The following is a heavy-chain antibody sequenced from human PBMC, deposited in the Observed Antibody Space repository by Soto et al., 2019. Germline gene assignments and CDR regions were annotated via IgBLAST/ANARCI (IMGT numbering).Heavy chain of an antibody. CDR3: ATWAIAVGGEGF. Sequence: PGWSLRLSCAASGFTCSNACMSWVRQAPGKGLEWISYISSTGDLILYADSVKGRFTIARDIAKNSLYLQMDSLRDEDSAVYYCATWAIAVGGEGFWGQGTLVTVSS. CDR2: ISSTGDLI. J-gene: IGHJ4*02. V-gene: IGHV3-48*02. D-gene: IGHD2-21*01. CDR1: GFTCSNAC.